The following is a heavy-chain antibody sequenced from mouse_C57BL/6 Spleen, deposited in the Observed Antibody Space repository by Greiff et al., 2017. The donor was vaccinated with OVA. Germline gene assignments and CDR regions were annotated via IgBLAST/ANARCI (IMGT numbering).Heavy chain of an antibody. CDR3: ARDYGSSPYDIDY. CDR1: GYAFTNYL. V-gene: IGHV1-54*01. J-gene: IGHJ2*01. Sequence: VQLQQSGAELVRPGTSVKVSCKASGYAFTNYLIEWVKQRPGQGLEWIGVINPGSGGTNYNEKFKGKATLTADKSSSTAYMQLSSLTSEDSAVYFWARDYGSSPYDIDYWGQGTTLTVSS. CDR2: INPGSGGT. D-gene: IGHD1-1*01.